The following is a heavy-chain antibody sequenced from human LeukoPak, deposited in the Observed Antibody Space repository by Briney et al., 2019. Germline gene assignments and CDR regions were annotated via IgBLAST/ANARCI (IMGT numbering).Heavy chain of an antibody. V-gene: IGHV4-30-4*01. Sequence: SQTLSLTCTVSGGSISSGDYYWSWIRQPPGQGLEWIGYIYYSGSTYYNPSLKSRVTISVDTSKNQFSLKLSSVTAADTAVYYCAREVVVKRAYDAFDIWGQGTMVTVSS. D-gene: IGHD2-2*01. J-gene: IGHJ3*02. CDR2: IYYSGST. CDR3: AREVVVKRAYDAFDI. CDR1: GGSISSGDYY.